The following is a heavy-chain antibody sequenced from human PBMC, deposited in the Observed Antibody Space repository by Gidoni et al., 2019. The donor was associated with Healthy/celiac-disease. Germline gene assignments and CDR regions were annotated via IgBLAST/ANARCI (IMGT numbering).Heavy chain of an antibody. V-gene: IGHV4-39*01. CDR2: IYSSGLT. D-gene: IGHD3-22*01. CDR3: ARVGTIIVVVTPDY. J-gene: IGHJ4*02. CDR1: GGSISSSSYS. Sequence: LQLQESGPGLVKPSETLSLTCNVYGGSISSSSYSWGWIRQPPGKGLEWFGCIYSSGLTYSNPSLSILVTISVDTSKNQFSLKLISVTAADTAVYYCARVGTIIVVVTPDYWGQGTLVTVSS.